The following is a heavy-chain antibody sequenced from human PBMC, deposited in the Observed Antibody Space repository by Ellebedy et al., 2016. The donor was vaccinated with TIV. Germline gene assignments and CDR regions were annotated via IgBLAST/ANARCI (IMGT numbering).Heavy chain of an antibody. V-gene: IGHV4-39*01. CDR1: GGSLSGSTYY. CDR3: ARHPDV. Sequence: GSLRLSCTVSGGSLSGSTYYWGWIRQPPGKGRENIGTIYYTGRTDYNPSLKSRVTISVDTSKNQFSLRLTSVTATDTAVYYCARHPDVWGRGTTVTVSS. CDR2: IYYTGRT. J-gene: IGHJ6*02.